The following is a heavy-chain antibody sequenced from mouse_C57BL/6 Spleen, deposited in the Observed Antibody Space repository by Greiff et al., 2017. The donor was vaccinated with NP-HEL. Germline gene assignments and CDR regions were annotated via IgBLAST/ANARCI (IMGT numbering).Heavy chain of an antibody. CDR1: GYTFTSYW. CDR3: ARRGGNYGVAY. Sequence: QVQLQQPGAELVRPGSSVKLSCKASGYTFTSYWMDWVKQRPGQGLEWIGNIYPSDSETHYNQKFKDKATLTVDKSSSTAYMQLSSLTSEDSAVYYCARRGGNYGVAYWGQGTLVTVSA. D-gene: IGHD2-1*01. J-gene: IGHJ3*01. CDR2: IYPSDSET. V-gene: IGHV1-61*01.